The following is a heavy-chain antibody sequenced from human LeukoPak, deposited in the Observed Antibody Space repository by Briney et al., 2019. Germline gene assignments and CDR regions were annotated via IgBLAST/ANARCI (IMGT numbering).Heavy chain of an antibody. CDR3: AREQEVDDSSGYYAYYYYYGMDV. V-gene: IGHV3-21*01. CDR1: GFTFSSYS. D-gene: IGHD3-22*01. J-gene: IGHJ6*02. Sequence: GGSLRLSCAASGFTFSSYSMNWVRQAPGKGLEWVSSISSSSSYIYYADSVKGRFTVSRDNAKNSLYLQMNSLRAEDTAVYYCAREQEVDDSSGYYAYYYYYGMDVRGQGTTVTVSS. CDR2: ISSSSSYI.